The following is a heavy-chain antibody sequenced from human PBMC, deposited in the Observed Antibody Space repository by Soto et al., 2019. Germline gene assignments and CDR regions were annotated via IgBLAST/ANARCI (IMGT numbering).Heavy chain of an antibody. CDR1: GGSISSYG. V-gene: IGHV3-30*18. CDR3: AKDGTIRWYDFWSGYYRPYYYYGMDV. J-gene: IGHJ6*02. CDR2: ISYDGSNK. D-gene: IGHD3-3*01. Sequence: LSLTCTASGGSISSYGMHWVRQAPGKGLEWVAVISYDGSNKYYADSVKGRFTISRDNSKNTLYLQMNSLRAEDTAVYYCAKDGTIRWYDFWSGYYRPYYYYGMDVWGQGTTVTVSS.